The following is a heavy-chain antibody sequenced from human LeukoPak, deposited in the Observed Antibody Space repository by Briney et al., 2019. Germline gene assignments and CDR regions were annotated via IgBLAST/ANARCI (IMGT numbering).Heavy chain of an antibody. J-gene: IGHJ6*02. D-gene: IGHD3-3*01. Sequence: AGGALRLSFAASGFTLSSKYMSWGRQAPGEGLEWGSAISGSGDRTYYADSVKGRFTISRDNAKNSLYLQMNSLRAEDTAVYYCARDPYDFWSGYYSLSSYGMDVWGQGTTVTVSS. CDR3: ARDPYDFWSGYYSLSSYGMDV. V-gene: IGHV3-23*01. CDR2: ISGSGDRT. CDR1: GFTLSSKY.